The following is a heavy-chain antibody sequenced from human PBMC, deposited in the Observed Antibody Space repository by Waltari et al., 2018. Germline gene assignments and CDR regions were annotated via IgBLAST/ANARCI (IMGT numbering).Heavy chain of an antibody. V-gene: IGHV3-30-3*01. Sequence: QVQLVESGGGVVQPGRSLRLSWAASVFTFSSYAMPWLRQAPGKGLEWVAVISYDGSNKYYADSVKGGFTISRDNSKNTLYLQMNRLRAEDTAVYYCARDQEVSSWYVGGFDYWGQGTLVTVSS. CDR2: ISYDGSNK. CDR3: ARDQEVSSWYVGGFDY. D-gene: IGHD6-13*01. CDR1: VFTFSSYA. J-gene: IGHJ4*02.